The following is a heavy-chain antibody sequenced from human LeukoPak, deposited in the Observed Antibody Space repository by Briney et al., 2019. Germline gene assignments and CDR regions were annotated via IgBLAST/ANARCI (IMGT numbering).Heavy chain of an antibody. J-gene: IGHJ6*03. V-gene: IGHV3-23*01. CDR1: GFTFSIYA. Sequence: GGSLRLSCAASGFTFSIYAMSWVRQAPGKGLQWVSSITSRGESTWYVDSVKGRFTITRDNSENTLYLQLHSLRAEDTAVYYCARGSPRAMVYYYYYMDVWGKGTTVTVSS. D-gene: IGHD5-18*01. CDR3: ARGSPRAMVYYYYYMDV. CDR2: ITSRGEST.